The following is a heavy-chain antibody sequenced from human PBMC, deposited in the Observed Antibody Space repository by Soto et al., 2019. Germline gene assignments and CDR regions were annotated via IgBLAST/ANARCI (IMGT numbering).Heavy chain of an antibody. CDR3: ARGRYCSSSTSCSYFDS. Sequence: ESLNISCAACGFTFSSYWMSWVRQAPGKGLEWVANINQDGSEKYYVGSVKGRLTISRDNAKNSLYLQMNSLRAEDTAVYYCARGRYCSSSTSCSYFDSWGQGTLVTVSS. V-gene: IGHV3-7*03. CDR1: GFTFSSYW. CDR2: INQDGSEK. D-gene: IGHD2-2*01. J-gene: IGHJ4*02.